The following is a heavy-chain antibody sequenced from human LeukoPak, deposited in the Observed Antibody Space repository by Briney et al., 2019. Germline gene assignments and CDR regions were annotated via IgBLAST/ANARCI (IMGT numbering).Heavy chain of an antibody. CDR2: INPNSGGT. D-gene: IGHD3-16*02. CDR1: GYTFTDYY. CDR3: ARDQALNIIVGVIVGAFDI. Sequence: GASVKVSCKASGYTFTDYYIHWVRQAPGQGLEWMGWINPNSGGTNYAQKFQGRVTVTRDTSISTAYMELSRLRSDDTAVYYCARDQALNIIVGVIVGAFDIWGQGTTVTVSS. V-gene: IGHV1-2*02. J-gene: IGHJ3*02.